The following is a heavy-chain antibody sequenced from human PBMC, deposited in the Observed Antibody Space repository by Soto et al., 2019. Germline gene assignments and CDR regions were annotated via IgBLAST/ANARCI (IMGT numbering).Heavy chain of an antibody. V-gene: IGHV3-23*01. J-gene: IGHJ6*01. CDR3: AKAAFGSYDFWSGYPGYYGMDV. CDR1: GFTFSSYA. D-gene: IGHD3-3*01. Sequence: GRSLRLSCAASGFTFSSYAMSWVRQAPGKGLEWVSAISGSGGSTYYADSVKGRFTISRGNSKNTLYLQMNSLRAEDTAVYYCAKAAFGSYDFWSGYPGYYGMDVWGQGTTVTGSS. CDR2: ISGSGGST.